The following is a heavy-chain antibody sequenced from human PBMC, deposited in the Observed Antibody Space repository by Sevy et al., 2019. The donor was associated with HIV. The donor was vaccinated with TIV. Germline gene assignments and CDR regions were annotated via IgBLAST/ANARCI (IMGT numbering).Heavy chain of an antibody. J-gene: IGHJ6*02. V-gene: IGHV1-2*06. CDR1: GYTFTGYY. D-gene: IGHD3-10*01. CDR2: INPNSGGT. CDR3: ARWGGVYYGSGSYYYYGMDV. Sequence: ASVKVSCKASGYTFTGYYMHWVRQAPGQGLEWMGRINPNSGGTNYAQKFQGRVTMTRDTSISTAYMELSRLRSDDTAVYYCARWGGVYYGSGSYYYYGMDVWGQRTTVTVSS.